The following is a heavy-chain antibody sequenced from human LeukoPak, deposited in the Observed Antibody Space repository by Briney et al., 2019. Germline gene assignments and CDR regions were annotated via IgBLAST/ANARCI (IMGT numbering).Heavy chain of an antibody. CDR3: AKALGSIVVTASDY. V-gene: IGHV3-23*01. J-gene: IGHJ4*02. CDR2: ISGSGGAT. Sequence: GGSLRLSCAASGFTFNNYAMSWVRQAPGEGLEWVSAISGSGGATYFADSVKGRFTISRDNSKNTLYLQMHSLRAEDTAVYYCAKALGSIVVTASDYWGQGTLVTASS. CDR1: GFTFNNYA. D-gene: IGHD5-12*01.